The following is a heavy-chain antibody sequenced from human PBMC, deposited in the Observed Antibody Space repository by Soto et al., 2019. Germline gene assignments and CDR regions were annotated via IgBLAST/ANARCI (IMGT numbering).Heavy chain of an antibody. CDR1: GFTFSSYW. CDR3: AACSGGWIQRWPLDY. D-gene: IGHD5-18*01. CDR2: IKQDGSEK. Sequence: EVQLVESGGGLVQPGGSLRLSCAASGFTFSSYWMSWVRQAPGKGLEWVANIKQDGSEKYYVDSVKGRYTISRDNAKNSLYLQMNSMRAEDTAVYYCAACSGGWIQRWPLDYWGQGTLVTVSS. J-gene: IGHJ4*02. V-gene: IGHV3-7*01.